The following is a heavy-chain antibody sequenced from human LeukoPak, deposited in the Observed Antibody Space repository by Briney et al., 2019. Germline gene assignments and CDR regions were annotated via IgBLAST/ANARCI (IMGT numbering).Heavy chain of an antibody. J-gene: IGHJ4*02. V-gene: IGHV3-21*01. D-gene: IGHD5-24*01. Sequence: GGSLRLSCAASGXTFNTYSMNWVRQAPGKGLEWVSTISSTSSYIYYADSVKGRFTISRDNAKNSLYLQMSSLRAADTAVYYCARRARWAQDFDYWGQGTLVTVSS. CDR2: ISSTSSYI. CDR1: GXTFNTYS. CDR3: ARRARWAQDFDY.